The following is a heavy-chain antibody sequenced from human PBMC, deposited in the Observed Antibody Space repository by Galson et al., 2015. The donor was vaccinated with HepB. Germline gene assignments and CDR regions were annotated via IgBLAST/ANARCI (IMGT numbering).Heavy chain of an antibody. CDR2: IYYTGGS. Sequence: SETLSLTCTVSGGSISSYYWSWIRQPPGKGLGWIGNIYYTGGSNSNPSSERRVSISVDTSRKRFSLKLTAGTAADTAVYYCARGRVQQWVREFDPWGQGTLVIVSS. J-gene: IGHJ5*02. V-gene: IGHV4-59*08. D-gene: IGHD6-19*01. CDR1: GGSISSYY. CDR3: ARGRVQQWVREFDP.